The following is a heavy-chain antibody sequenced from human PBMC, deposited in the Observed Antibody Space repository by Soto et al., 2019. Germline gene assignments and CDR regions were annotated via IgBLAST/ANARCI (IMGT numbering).Heavy chain of an antibody. J-gene: IGHJ4*02. D-gene: IGHD3-22*01. CDR3: ARSVNTYYYDSSGYPFDY. CDR2: IYYGGST. CDR1: GGSISSGDYY. V-gene: IGHV4-30-4*01. Sequence: PSETLSLTCTVSGGSISSGDYYWSWIRQPPGKGLEWIGYIYYGGSTYYNPSLKSRVTISVDTSKNQFSLKLSSVTAADTAVYYCARSVNTYYYDSSGYPFDYWGQGTLVTVSS.